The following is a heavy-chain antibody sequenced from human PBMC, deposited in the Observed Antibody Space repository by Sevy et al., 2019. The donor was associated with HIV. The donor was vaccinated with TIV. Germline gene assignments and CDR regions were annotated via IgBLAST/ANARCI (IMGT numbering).Heavy chain of an antibody. J-gene: IGHJ3*02. Sequence: GGSLRLSCAASGFTFDDYTMHWVRQAPGKGLEWVSLISWDGGSTYYADSVKGRFTISRDNSKNSLYLQMNSLRTEDTALYYCAAYSGSYRLGAFDIWGQGTMVTVSS. V-gene: IGHV3-43*01. CDR2: ISWDGGST. D-gene: IGHD1-26*01. CDR3: AAYSGSYRLGAFDI. CDR1: GFTFDDYT.